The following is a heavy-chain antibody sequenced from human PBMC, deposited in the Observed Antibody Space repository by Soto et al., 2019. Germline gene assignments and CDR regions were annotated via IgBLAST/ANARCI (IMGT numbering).Heavy chain of an antibody. CDR2: IWYDGSNK. CDR1: GFTFSSYG. V-gene: IGHV3-33*01. D-gene: IGHD6-19*01. J-gene: IGHJ4*02. CDR3: ARDQQWLVRFYFDF. Sequence: GGSLRLSCAASGFTFSSYGMHWVRPAPGKGLEWVAVIWYDGSNKYYADSVKGRFTISRDNSKNTLYLQMNSLRAEDTAVYYCARDQQWLVRFYFDFWGQGTLVTVSS.